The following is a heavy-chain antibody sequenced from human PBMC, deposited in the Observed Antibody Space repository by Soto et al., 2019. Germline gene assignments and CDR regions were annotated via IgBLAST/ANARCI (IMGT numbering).Heavy chain of an antibody. CDR3: ASQVSTADSYYYGMDV. CDR2: IYPGDSDT. CDR1: GYSFTSYW. Sequence: GESLKISCKGSGYSFTSYWIGWGRQMPGKGLEWMGIIYPGDSDTRYSPSFQGQVTISADKSISTAYLQWSSLKASGTAMYYCASQVSTADSYYYGMDVWGQGTTVTVSS. J-gene: IGHJ6*02. V-gene: IGHV5-51*01.